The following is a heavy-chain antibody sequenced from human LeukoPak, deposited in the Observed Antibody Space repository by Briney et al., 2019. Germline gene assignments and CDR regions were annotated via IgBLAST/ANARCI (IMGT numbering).Heavy chain of an antibody. CDR1: GFTFSNYN. CDR2: ISSSSSTI. CDR3: ARDRGGTDDFWSGYYTGYFDY. J-gene: IGHJ4*02. V-gene: IGHV3-48*01. D-gene: IGHD3-3*01. Sequence: GGSLRLSCAASGFTFSNYNMNWVRQAPGKGLEWVSYISSSSSTIYYADSVKGRFTISRDNAKNSLYLQMNSLRAEDTAVFYCARDRGGTDDFWSGYYTGYFDYWGQGTLVTVSS.